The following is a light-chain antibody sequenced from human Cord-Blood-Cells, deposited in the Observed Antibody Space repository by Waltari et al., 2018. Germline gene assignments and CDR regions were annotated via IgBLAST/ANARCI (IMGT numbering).Light chain of an antibody. CDR1: SSDVGGYNY. Sequence: QSALTQPRSVSGSPGQSVTISCTGTSSDVGGYNYVSWYQQHPGKAPKLMIDDVSKRPSGVPDRFSGSKSCNTSSLTISGLQAEDEADYYCCSYAGSYTLVFGGGTKLTVL. V-gene: IGLV2-11*01. CDR2: DVS. J-gene: IGLJ3*02. CDR3: CSYAGSYTLV.